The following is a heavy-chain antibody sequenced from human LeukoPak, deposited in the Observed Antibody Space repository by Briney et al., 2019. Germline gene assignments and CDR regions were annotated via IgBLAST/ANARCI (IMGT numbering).Heavy chain of an antibody. CDR1: GFTFSSYA. CDR2: ISGSGGST. CDR3: ANIYGDYYSPFDY. D-gene: IGHD4-17*01. Sequence: GRSLRLSCAASGFTFSSYAMSWVRQAPGKGLEWVSAISGSGGSTYYADSVKGRFTISRDNFKNTLYLQMNSLRAEDTAVYYCANIYGDYYSPFDYWAQGTLVTVSS. J-gene: IGHJ4*02. V-gene: IGHV3-23*01.